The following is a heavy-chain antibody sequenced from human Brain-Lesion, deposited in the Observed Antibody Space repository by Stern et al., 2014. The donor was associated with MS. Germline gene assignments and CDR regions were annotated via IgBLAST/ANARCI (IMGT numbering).Heavy chain of an antibody. Sequence: QLVESGGDLVQPGRSLRLSCAAFGFTFDDYAMHWVRQAPGKGLEWLAGIGWNSGPIGYADSVKGRFTTSRDNAYSSLYLQMNSLRPEDTALYYCARDITGSSAYFAYWGQGTLVTVSS. V-gene: IGHV3-9*01. J-gene: IGHJ4*02. CDR3: ARDITGSSAYFAY. CDR2: IGWNSGPI. CDR1: GFTFDDYA. D-gene: IGHD1-14*01.